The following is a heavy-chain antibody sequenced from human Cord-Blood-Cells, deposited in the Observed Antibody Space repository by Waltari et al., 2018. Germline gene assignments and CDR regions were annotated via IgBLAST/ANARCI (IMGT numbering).Heavy chain of an antibody. Sequence: EVQLVETGGGLIQPGGSLRLSCAASGFTVSSHYMSWARQAPGKGLEWVSVIYRGGSTYYADSVKGRFTISRDNSKNTLYLQMNSLRAEDTAVYYCARDQNGDYYYYGMDVWGQGTTVTVSS. D-gene: IGHD4-17*01. V-gene: IGHV3-53*02. CDR2: IYRGGST. CDR1: GFTVSSHY. CDR3: ARDQNGDYYYYGMDV. J-gene: IGHJ6*02.